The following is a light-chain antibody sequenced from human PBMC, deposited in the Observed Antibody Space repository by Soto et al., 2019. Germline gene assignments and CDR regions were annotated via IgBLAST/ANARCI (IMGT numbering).Light chain of an antibody. CDR1: QSVNSDY. V-gene: IGKV3-20*01. CDR3: QQYDSTPST. J-gene: IGKJ1*01. Sequence: EIVLTQSPGTLSLSPGDRATRSCRASQSVNSDYLAWYQRKPGQAPRLLIYGASNRATDIPYRVSASGSGTDFTLTITRLEAEDFAVYYCQQYDSTPSTCGQGTKVEVK. CDR2: GAS.